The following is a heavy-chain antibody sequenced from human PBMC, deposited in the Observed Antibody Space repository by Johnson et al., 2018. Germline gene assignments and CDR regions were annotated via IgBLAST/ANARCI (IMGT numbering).Heavy chain of an antibody. V-gene: IGHV3-21*01. J-gene: IGHJ6*03. D-gene: IGHD2-2*02. CDR3: ATGGGYCSSTSCYNYYYMDV. Sequence: EVQLVESGGGLVKPGGSLRLSCAASGFTFSSYSMNWVRQAPGKGLEWVSSISSSSSYIYYADSVKGRFTISRDNDKNSLYLQMNSLRAEDTAGYYCATGGGYCSSTSCYNYYYMDVWGKGTTVTVSS. CDR1: GFTFSSYS. CDR2: ISSSSSYI.